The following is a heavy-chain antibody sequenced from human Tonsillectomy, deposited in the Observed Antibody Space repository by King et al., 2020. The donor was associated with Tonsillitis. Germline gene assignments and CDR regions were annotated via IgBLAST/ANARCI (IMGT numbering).Heavy chain of an antibody. V-gene: IGHV4-59*02. D-gene: IGHD1-1*01. CDR3: ARSLGTRSFYFDF. CDR1: GSSVSYYA. J-gene: IGHJ4*02. CDR2: LQNSGSVGKP. Sequence: VQLQESGPGLVKPSETLSLICTVSGSSVSYYAWSWIRQPPGKTLEWIGYLQNSGSVGKPVYNPSLNSRVTLSVDTSKNQFSLTLTSATAADTAVYYCARSLGTRSFYFDFWGQGALVTVSS.